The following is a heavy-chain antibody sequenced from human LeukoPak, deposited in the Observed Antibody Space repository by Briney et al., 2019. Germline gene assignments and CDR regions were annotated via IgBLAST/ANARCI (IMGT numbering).Heavy chain of an antibody. D-gene: IGHD6-13*01. J-gene: IGHJ1*01. CDR1: GFTFDDYT. V-gene: IGHV3-43*01. CDR3: AHLWAAAGTGYFQH. CDR2: ISWDGGST. Sequence: GGSLRLSCAASGFTFDDYTMHWVRQAPGKGLEWVSLISWDGGSTYYADSVKGRFTISRDNSKNTLYLQMNSLRAEDTAVYYCAHLWAAAGTGYFQHWGQGTLVTVSS.